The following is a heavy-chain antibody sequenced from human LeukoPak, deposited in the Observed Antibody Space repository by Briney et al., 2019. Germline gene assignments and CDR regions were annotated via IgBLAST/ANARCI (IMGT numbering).Heavy chain of an antibody. Sequence: SETLSLTCAVSGGSISSGGYSWSWIRQPPGKGLEWIGYIYHSGSTYYNPSLKSRVTMSVDRSKNQFSLKLSSVTAADTAVYYCARTTPDTHYFDYWGQGTLVTVSS. V-gene: IGHV4-30-2*01. J-gene: IGHJ4*02. D-gene: IGHD1-26*01. CDR3: ARTTPDTHYFDY. CDR1: GGSISSGGYS. CDR2: IYHSGST.